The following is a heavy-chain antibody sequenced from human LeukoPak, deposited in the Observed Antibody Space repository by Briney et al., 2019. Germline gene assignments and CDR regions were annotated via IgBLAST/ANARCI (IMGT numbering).Heavy chain of an antibody. Sequence: GSLRLSCAASGFTFSSYGMHWVRQAPGKGLDWVTVISYDGSYKYYAESVKGRFTISRDNSKKTLYLQMNSLRAEDTVVYYCAKDHGSGSYHDPNWFDPWGQGTLVTVSS. CDR3: AKDHGSGSYHDPNWFDP. J-gene: IGHJ5*02. CDR1: GFTFSSYG. D-gene: IGHD3-10*01. CDR2: ISYDGSYK. V-gene: IGHV3-30*18.